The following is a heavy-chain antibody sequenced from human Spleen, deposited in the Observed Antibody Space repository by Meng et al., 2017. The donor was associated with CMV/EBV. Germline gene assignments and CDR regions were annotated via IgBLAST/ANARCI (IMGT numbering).Heavy chain of an antibody. CDR3: ARDNLGGDYYYYGMDV. J-gene: IGHJ6*02. CDR2: ISWNSGSI. Sequence: SLKISCAASGFTFDDYAMHWVRQAPGKGLEWVSGISWNSGSIGYADSVRGRFTISRDNAKNSVYLQMNSLRDDDTALYYCARDNLGGDYYYYGMDVWGQGTTVTVSS. V-gene: IGHV3-9*01. CDR1: GFTFDDYA.